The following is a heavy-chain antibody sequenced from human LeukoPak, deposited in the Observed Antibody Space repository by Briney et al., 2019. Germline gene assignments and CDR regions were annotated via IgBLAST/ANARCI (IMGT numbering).Heavy chain of an antibody. CDR1: GYTFTSYD. J-gene: IGHJ4*02. V-gene: IGHV1-8*01. Sequence: ASVKVSCKASGYTFTSYDINGVRQATGQGLEWMGWMNPNRGNTGYPQKFQGRVTMHRNTSLSPAYMHLSSLRSEDTAVYYCVIVGAPRDDFDYWGQGTLVTVSS. CDR2: MNPNRGNT. CDR3: VIVGAPRDDFDY. D-gene: IGHD1-26*01.